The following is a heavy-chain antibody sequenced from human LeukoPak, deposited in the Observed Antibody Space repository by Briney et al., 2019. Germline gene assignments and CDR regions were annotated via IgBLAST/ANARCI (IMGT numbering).Heavy chain of an antibody. CDR2: ISSSGSTI. CDR3: AELGITMIGGV. J-gene: IGHJ6*04. V-gene: IGHV3-48*04. CDR1: GLTFSSYS. Sequence: PGGSLRLSCAASGLTFSSYSMNWVRQAPGKGLEWVSSISSSGSTIYYADSVKGRFTISRDNAKNSLYLQMNSLRAEGTAVYYCAELGITMIGGVWGKGTTVTISS. D-gene: IGHD3-10*02.